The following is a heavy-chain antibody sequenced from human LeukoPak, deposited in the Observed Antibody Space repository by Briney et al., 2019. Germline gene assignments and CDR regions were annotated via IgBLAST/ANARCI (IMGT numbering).Heavy chain of an antibody. Sequence: GGSLRLSCAASGSTFSSYAMSWVRQAPGKGLEWVSTISGSGGSTYYADSVKGRFTISRDNSKNTLYLQMNSLRAEDTAVYYCAKDVNYYDSSGYDPQGYWGQGTLVTVS. CDR1: GSTFSSYA. J-gene: IGHJ4*02. CDR3: AKDVNYYDSSGYDPQGY. V-gene: IGHV3-23*01. CDR2: ISGSGGST. D-gene: IGHD3-22*01.